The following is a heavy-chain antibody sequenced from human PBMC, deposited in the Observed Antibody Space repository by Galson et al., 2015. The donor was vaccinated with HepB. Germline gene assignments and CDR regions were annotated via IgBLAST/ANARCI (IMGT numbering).Heavy chain of an antibody. CDR1: GFTVSSNY. D-gene: IGHD5-18*01. CDR3: ASPSGGYSYGQFDY. CDR2: IYSGGST. Sequence: SLRLSCAASGFTVSSNYMSWVRQAPGKGLEWVSVIYSGGSTYYADSVKGRFTISRDNSKNTLYLQMNSLRAEDTAVYYCASPSGGYSYGQFDYWGQGTLVTVSS. V-gene: IGHV3-66*01. J-gene: IGHJ4*02.